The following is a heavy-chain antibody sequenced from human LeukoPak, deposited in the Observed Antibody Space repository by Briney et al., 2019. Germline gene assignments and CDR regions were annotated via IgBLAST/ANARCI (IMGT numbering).Heavy chain of an antibody. V-gene: IGHV1-8*01. CDR1: GYTFTSYD. Sequence: ASVKVSCKASGYTFTSYDINWVRQATGQGLEWMGWMNPNSGNTGYAQKFQGRVTMTRNASISTAYMELSSLRSEDTAVYYCARVNDYSNYYYYYMDVWGKGTTVTVSS. J-gene: IGHJ6*03. CDR2: MNPNSGNT. D-gene: IGHD4-11*01. CDR3: ARVNDYSNYYYYYMDV.